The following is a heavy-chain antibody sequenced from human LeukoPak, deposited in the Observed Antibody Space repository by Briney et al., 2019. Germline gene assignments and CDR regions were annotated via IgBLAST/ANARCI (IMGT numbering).Heavy chain of an antibody. CDR2: ISGSGYST. CDR1: GFTFRSYA. D-gene: IGHD3-10*01. J-gene: IGHJ4*02. CDR3: AKGRVFDY. Sequence: GGSLTLSCAASGFTFRSYAIRWVRQAPGKGLEWVSVISGSGYSTYYADSVKGRFTISRDNSKNTLYLQMNSLRAEDTAVYYCAKGRVFDYWGQGTLVTVSS. V-gene: IGHV3-23*01.